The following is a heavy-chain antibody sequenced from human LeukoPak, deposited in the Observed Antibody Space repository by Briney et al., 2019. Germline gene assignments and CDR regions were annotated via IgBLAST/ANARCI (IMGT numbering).Heavy chain of an antibody. V-gene: IGHV1-18*01. D-gene: IGHD6-19*01. CDR3: ARDLRQWLVPGIDY. CDR1: GYTFTSYG. Sequence: GASVKVSCKASGYTFTSYGISWVRQAPGQGLEWMGWISAYNGNTNYAQKLQGRVTMTTDTSTSTAYMELRSLRSDDTAVYYCARDLRQWLVPGIDYWGQGTLVTVSS. J-gene: IGHJ4*02. CDR2: ISAYNGNT.